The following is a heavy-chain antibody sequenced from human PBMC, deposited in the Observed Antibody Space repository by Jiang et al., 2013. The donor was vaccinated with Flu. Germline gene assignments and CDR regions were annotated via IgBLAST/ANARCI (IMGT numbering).Heavy chain of an antibody. Sequence: GSGLVKPSQTLSLTCTVSGESLTNDNYVWSWIRQPAGKGLEWIGRLYASGSTNYNPSLKSRVTITGDTSKNQFSLKVTSLIAADTAVYFCARGLRVAAGGFFDFWGRGTLV. D-gene: IGHD6-13*01. CDR3: ARGLRVAAGGFFDF. V-gene: IGHV4-61*02. CDR2: LYASGST. J-gene: IGHJ4*02. CDR1: GESLTNDNYV.